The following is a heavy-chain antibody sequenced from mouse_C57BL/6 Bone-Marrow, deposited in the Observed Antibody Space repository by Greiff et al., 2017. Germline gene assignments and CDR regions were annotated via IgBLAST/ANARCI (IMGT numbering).Heavy chain of an antibody. V-gene: IGHV1-69*01. D-gene: IGHD3-2*02. CDR3: DKTAQATDWFAY. CDR2: IDPSDSYT. J-gene: IGHJ3*01. CDR1: GYTFTSYW. Sequence: QVQLQQPGAELVMPGASVKLSCKASGYTFTSYWMHWVKQRPGQGLEWIGEIDPSDSYTNYNQKFKGKSTLTVDKSSSTAYMQLSSLTSEDSAVYYCDKTAQATDWFAYWGRGTLVTVSA.